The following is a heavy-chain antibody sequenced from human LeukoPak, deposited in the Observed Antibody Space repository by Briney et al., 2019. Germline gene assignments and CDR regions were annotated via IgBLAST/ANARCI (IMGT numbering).Heavy chain of an antibody. Sequence: SETLSLTCTVSGGSISSSSYYWGWIRQPPGKGLEGIGSIYYSGSTYYNPSLKSRVTISVDTAKNQFSPKLSSVTAADTAVYYCARIDSSGYYYHWAYFDYWGQGTLVTVSS. V-gene: IGHV4-39*01. CDR2: IYYSGST. D-gene: IGHD3-22*01. CDR3: ARIDSSGYYYHWAYFDY. J-gene: IGHJ4*02. CDR1: GGSISSSSYY.